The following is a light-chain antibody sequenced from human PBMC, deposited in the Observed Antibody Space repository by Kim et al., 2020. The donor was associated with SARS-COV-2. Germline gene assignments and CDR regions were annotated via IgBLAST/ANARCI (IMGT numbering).Light chain of an antibody. CDR1: SSDVGAYTY. CDR2: DVT. Sequence: QSALTQPASVSGSPGQSITCSCTGTSSDVGAYTYVSWYQQHPNKAPKLMIYDVTKRPSGVSNRFSGSKSGNTASLTISGLQAEDEADYYCASYTTRSTWVFGGGTQLTVL. CDR3: ASYTTRSTWV. V-gene: IGLV2-14*03. J-gene: IGLJ3*02.